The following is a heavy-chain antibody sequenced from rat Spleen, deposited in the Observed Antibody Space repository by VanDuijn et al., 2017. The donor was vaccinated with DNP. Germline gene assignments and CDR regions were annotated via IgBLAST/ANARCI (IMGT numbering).Heavy chain of an antibody. CDR2: ISYDGVTT. Sequence: EVQLVESGGGLVQPGRSLKLSCAASGFTFSNYYMAWVLQAPTRGLEWVASISYDGVTTYYRDSVKGRFTVSRDNAKSTLYLQMDSLRSEDTATYYCTRYYDSFDYWGQGVMVTVSS. D-gene: IGHD1-6*01. J-gene: IGHJ2*01. CDR3: TRYYDSFDY. CDR1: GFTFSNYY. V-gene: IGHV5-20*01.